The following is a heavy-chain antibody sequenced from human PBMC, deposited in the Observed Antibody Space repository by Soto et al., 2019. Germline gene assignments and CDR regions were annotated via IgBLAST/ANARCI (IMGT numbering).Heavy chain of an antibody. CDR1: GGTFSSYT. J-gene: IGHJ6*02. Sequence: EASVKVSCKASGGTFSSYTISWVRQAPGRGLEWMGRIIPILGIANYAQKFQGRVTITADKSTSTAYMELSSLRSEDTAVYYCARDANDILTGYRSPPPAYYYYYGMDVWGQGTTVTVSS. V-gene: IGHV1-69*04. CDR2: IIPILGIA. CDR3: ARDANDILTGYRSPPPAYYYYYGMDV. D-gene: IGHD3-9*01.